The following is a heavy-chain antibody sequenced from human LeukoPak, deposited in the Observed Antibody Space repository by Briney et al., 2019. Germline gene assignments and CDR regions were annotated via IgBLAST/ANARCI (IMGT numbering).Heavy chain of an antibody. J-gene: IGHJ6*03. CDR2: IYYSGST. CDR3: ARHVSDSNFYHYYMDV. CDR1: GGSVSSSSYY. V-gene: IGHV4-39*01. Sequence: SETLSLTCTVSGGSVSSSSYYWGWIRQPPGKGLEWIGSIYYSGSTYYNPSLKSRVTISVDMSKNQFSLKLSSVTAADAAVYYCARHVSDSNFYHYYMDVWGKGTTVTVSS. D-gene: IGHD4-11*01.